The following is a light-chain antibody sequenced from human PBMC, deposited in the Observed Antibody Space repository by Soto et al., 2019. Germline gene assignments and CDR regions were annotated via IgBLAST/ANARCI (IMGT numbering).Light chain of an antibody. V-gene: IGLV2-14*03. CDR1: SSDVGGYKY. Sequence: QSALTQPASVSGSPGQSITISCTGTSSDVGGYKYVSWYQQHPGKAPKLMIYDVSNRPSGVSNRFSAPKSGNTASLTISGLQAEDEADYYCSSFTTITTRVFGTGTKLTVL. J-gene: IGLJ1*01. CDR3: SSFTTITTRV. CDR2: DVS.